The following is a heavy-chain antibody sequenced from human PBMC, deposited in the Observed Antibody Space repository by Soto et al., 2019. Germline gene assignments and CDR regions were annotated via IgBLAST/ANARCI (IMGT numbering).Heavy chain of an antibody. V-gene: IGHV4-59*01. Sequence: QVQLQESGPGLVKPSETLSLTCTVSGGSISSYYWSWIRQPPGKGLEWIGYIYYSGSTNYNPSLKNRVTISVDTSKNQFSLKLSSVTAADTAVYYCARGISYYDSSGYYYADWYFDLWGRGTLVTVSS. CDR2: IYYSGST. CDR3: ARGISYYDSSGYYYADWYFDL. CDR1: GGSISSYY. J-gene: IGHJ2*01. D-gene: IGHD3-22*01.